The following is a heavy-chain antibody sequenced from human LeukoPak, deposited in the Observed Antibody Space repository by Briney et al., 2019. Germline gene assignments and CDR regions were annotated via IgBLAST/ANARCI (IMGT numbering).Heavy chain of an antibody. V-gene: IGHV3-30*02. CDR1: TFTFSDYG. CDR3: AKDGVILAPGVYWYMDV. J-gene: IGHJ6*03. CDR2: ILNDGAKT. D-gene: IGHD3-16*02. Sequence: PGGSLRLSCVGSTFTFSDYGMHWVRQAPGKGLEWVAFILNDGAKTYYADSAKGRFTISRDNSRNTLYLQMNSLTAEDTAVFYCAKDGVILAPGVYWYMDVWGRGTTVTVSS.